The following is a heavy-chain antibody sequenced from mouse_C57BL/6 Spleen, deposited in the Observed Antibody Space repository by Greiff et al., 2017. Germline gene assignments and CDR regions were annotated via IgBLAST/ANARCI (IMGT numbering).Heavy chain of an antibody. CDR2: ISSGSSTI. J-gene: IGHJ4*01. V-gene: IGHV5-17*01. CDR1: GFTFSDYG. CDR3: AAAGTGYAMDY. Sequence: DVMLVESGGGLVKPGGSLKLSCAASGFTFSDYGMHWVRQAPEKGLEWVAYISSGSSTIYYADTVKGRFTISRDNAKNTLFLQMTSLRSEDTAMYYCAAAGTGYAMDYWGQGTSVTVSS. D-gene: IGHD4-1*01.